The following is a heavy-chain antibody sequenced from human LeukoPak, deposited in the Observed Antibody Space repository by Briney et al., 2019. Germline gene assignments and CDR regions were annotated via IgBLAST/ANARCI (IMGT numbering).Heavy chain of an antibody. CDR2: ISDSGGST. D-gene: IGHD6-19*01. CDR3: AKDLSRAVAADWFDP. CDR1: GFTFSNYD. V-gene: IGHV3-23*01. J-gene: IGHJ5*02. Sequence: GGSLRLSCAASGFTFSNYDMSWVRQAPGKGLEWVSSISDSGGSTYYADSVKGRFTISRDNSKNTLYLQMTNVRAADTAVYYCAKDLSRAVAADWFDPWDQGSLVTVSS.